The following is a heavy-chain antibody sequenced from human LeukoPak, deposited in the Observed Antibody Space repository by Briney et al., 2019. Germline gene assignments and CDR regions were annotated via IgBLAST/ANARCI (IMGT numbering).Heavy chain of an antibody. CDR3: AKVRTPYNRAFHF. D-gene: IGHD3-10*01. J-gene: IGHJ3*01. Sequence: PGGSLRLSCAASGFSFSSYAMHWVRQSPAKGLEWMAFIAYDGSKTYYADSVKGRFTISRDNSKNTLYLQMNSLTPEDTAMYYCAKVRTPYNRAFHFWGQGTMVIVSS. CDR2: IAYDGSKT. CDR1: GFSFSSYA. V-gene: IGHV3-30-3*01.